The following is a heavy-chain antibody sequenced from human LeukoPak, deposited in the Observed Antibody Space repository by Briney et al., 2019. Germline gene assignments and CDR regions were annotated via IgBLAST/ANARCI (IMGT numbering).Heavy chain of an antibody. J-gene: IGHJ3*02. CDR3: AFTPPANYYGSGRAFDI. D-gene: IGHD3-10*01. CDR1: GGSMSSYH. Sequence: WETLSLTCTVSGGSMSSYHWSWPRQPAGKGLEWFGRIYTSGSPNYNPSLKSRVTMSVDTSKNQCSLKLSSVTAADTAVYYCAFTPPANYYGSGRAFDIWGQGTMVTVSS. V-gene: IGHV4-4*07. CDR2: IYTSGSP.